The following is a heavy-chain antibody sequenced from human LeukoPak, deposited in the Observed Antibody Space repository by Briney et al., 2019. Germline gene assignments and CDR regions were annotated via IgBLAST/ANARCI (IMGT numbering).Heavy chain of an antibody. CDR3: ARVAPVTKGDY. CDR1: GGSFSGYY. Sequence: PETLSLTCAVYGGSFSGYYWSWIRQPPGKGLEWIGEINHSGSTNYNPSLKSRVTISVDTSKNQFSLKLSSVTAADTAVYYCARVAPVTKGDYWGQGTLVTVSS. V-gene: IGHV4-34*01. D-gene: IGHD4-17*01. J-gene: IGHJ4*02. CDR2: INHSGST.